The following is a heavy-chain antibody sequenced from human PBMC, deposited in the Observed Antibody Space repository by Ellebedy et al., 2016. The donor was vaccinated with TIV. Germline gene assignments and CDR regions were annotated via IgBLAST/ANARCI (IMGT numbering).Heavy chain of an antibody. CDR2: ISSGGSTM. CDR3: ARDRTGVLDI. CDR1: GFTFSDYY. J-gene: IGHJ3*02. V-gene: IGHV3-11*04. D-gene: IGHD3-10*01. Sequence: GESLKISCAASGFTFSDYYMSWIRQAPGKGLEWVSYISSGGSTMKYADSAKGRFTISRDNADNSQYLQMNSLRADDTAVYYCARDRTGVLDIWGQGTMVTVSS.